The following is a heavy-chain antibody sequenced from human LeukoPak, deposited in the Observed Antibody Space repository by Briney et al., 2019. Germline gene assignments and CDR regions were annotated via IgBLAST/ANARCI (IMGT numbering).Heavy chain of an antibody. V-gene: IGHV1-18*01. CDR1: GYSFTRYG. CDR2: ISGSNGNT. CDR3: ARSGRGTYYYFDW. J-gene: IGHJ4*02. Sequence: ASVKVSCEASGYSFTRYGMSWVRQAPGQGPEWMGWISGSNGNTNYAQKFQGRVTVTADTSTSTAYMEVWSLRPDDTAVYYCARSGRGTYYYFDWWGQGTLVTVPS. D-gene: IGHD1-26*01.